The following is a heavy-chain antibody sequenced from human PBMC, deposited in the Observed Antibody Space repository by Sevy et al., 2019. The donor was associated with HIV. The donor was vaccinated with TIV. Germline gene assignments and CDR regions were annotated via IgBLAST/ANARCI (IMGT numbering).Heavy chain of an antibody. CDR1: GYTFTSYY. J-gene: IGHJ5*02. CDR2: INPNGGST. Sequence: ASVKVSCKASGYTFTSYYMHWVRQAPGQGLEWMGVINPNGGSTNYAQKFQGRVTMTRDTSTGKVYMELSSLRSEETAVYYCGRAFRGENWFDPWGQGTLVTVSS. V-gene: IGHV1-46*01. CDR3: GRAFRGENWFDP. D-gene: IGHD3-16*01.